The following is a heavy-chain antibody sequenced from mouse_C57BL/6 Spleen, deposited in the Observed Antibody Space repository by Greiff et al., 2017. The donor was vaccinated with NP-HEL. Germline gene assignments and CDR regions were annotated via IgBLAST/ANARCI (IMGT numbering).Heavy chain of an antibody. CDR1: GYTFTSYW. V-gene: IGHV1-50*01. J-gene: IGHJ1*03. CDR2: IDPSDSYT. D-gene: IGHD1-1*01. CDR3: ARGGYGSSSSYWYFDV. Sequence: QVQLQQSGAELVKPGASVKLSCKASGYTFTSYWMQWVKQRPGQGLEWIGEIDPSDSYTNYNQKFKGKATLTVDTSSSTAYMQLSSLTSEDSAVYDCARGGYGSSSSYWYFDVWGTGTTVTVSS.